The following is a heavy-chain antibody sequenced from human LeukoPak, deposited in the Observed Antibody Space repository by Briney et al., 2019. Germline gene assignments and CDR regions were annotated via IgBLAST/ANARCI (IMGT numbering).Heavy chain of an antibody. CDR1: GFTFSSYW. V-gene: IGHV3-7*03. CDR3: ARDRMGAIMYFDV. CDR2: IKQDGSEK. J-gene: IGHJ2*01. D-gene: IGHD3-10*01. Sequence: GSLRLSCAASGFTFSSYWMSWVRQAPGKGLEWVANIKQDGSEKYYVDSVKGRFTISRDNSRDRLYLETNSLRAEDTAVYYCARDRMGAIMYFDVWGRGTLVTVSS.